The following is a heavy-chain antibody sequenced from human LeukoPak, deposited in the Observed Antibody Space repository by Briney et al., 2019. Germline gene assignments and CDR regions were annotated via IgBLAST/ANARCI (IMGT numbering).Heavy chain of an antibody. D-gene: IGHD4-11*01. CDR3: ARVGVSNYPYNWFDP. J-gene: IGHJ5*02. V-gene: IGHV1-46*01. CDR1: GYTFTSYY. Sequence: ASVKVSCKASGYTFTSYYMHWVRPAPGQGLEWMGIINPSGGSTSYAQKFQGRVTMTRDTSTSTVYMELSSLRSEDTAVYYCARVGVSNYPYNWFDPWGQGTLVTVSS. CDR2: INPSGGST.